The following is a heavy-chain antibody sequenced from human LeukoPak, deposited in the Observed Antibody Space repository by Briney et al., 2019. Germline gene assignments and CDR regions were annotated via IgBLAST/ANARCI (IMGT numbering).Heavy chain of an antibody. CDR3: ASGNGRLYYDILTGYDPARSDSFDY. J-gene: IGHJ4*02. D-gene: IGHD3-9*01. CDR2: INPNSGGT. CDR1: GYTFTGYY. Sequence: GVSVKVSCKASGYTFTGYYMHWVRQAPGQGLEWMGWINPNSGGTNYAQKFQGRVTMTRDTSISTAYMELSRLRSDDTAVYYCASGNGRLYYDILTGYDPARSDSFDYWGQGTLVTVSS. V-gene: IGHV1-2*02.